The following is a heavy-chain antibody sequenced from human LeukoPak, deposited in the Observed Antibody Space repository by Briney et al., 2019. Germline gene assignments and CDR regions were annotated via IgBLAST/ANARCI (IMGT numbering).Heavy chain of an antibody. Sequence: GGSLGLSCAASGFSFSMYSMNWVRQAPGKGLEWVSHISGGSPVIDYADSVKGRFIISRENAKNSLYLQMNSLRAEDTAVYYCTRGYYRVDFWGQGTLVTVSP. V-gene: IGHV3-48*01. CDR1: GFSFSMYS. D-gene: IGHD2-15*01. J-gene: IGHJ4*02. CDR2: ISGGSPVI. CDR3: TRGYYRVDF.